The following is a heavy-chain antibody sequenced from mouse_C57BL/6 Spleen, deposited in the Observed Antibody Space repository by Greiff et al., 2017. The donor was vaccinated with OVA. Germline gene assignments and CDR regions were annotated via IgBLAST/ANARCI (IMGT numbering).Heavy chain of an antibody. CDR2: ISGGGGNT. CDR3: ARGDYDYDGRYFDY. CDR1: GFTFSSYT. J-gene: IGHJ2*01. D-gene: IGHD2-4*01. Sequence: EVQRVESGGGLVKPGGSLKLSCAASGFTFSSYTMSWVRQTPEKRLEWVATISGGGGNTYYPDSVKGRFTISRDNAKNTLYLQMSSLRSEDTALYYCARGDYDYDGRYFDYWGQGTTLTVSS. V-gene: IGHV5-9*01.